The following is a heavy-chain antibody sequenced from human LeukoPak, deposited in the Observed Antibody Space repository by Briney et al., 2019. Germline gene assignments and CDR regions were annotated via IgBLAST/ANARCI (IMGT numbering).Heavy chain of an antibody. D-gene: IGHD2-2*01. V-gene: IGHV3-21*01. Sequence: GGSLRLSCAASGFTFSSYSMNWVRQAPGKGLEWVSSISSSSSYIYYADSVKGRFTISRDNAKNSLYLQMNSLRAEDTAVYYCARDPADCSSTSCYPNPPWGQGTLVTVSS. J-gene: IGHJ5*02. CDR2: ISSSSSYI. CDR3: ARDPADCSSTSCYPNPP. CDR1: GFTFSSYS.